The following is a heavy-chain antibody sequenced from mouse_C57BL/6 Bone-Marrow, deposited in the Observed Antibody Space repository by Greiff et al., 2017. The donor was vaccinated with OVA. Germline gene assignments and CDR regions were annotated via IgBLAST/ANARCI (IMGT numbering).Heavy chain of an antibody. Sequence: QVQLQQPGAELVKPGASVKMSCKASGSTFTSYWITWVKQRPGQGLEWIGDIYPGSGSTNYNEKFKSKATLTGDTSSSTADMQLSSLTSEDSAVYYCARDYGSLFDYWGQGTTLTGSS. CDR3: ARDYGSLFDY. D-gene: IGHD1-1*01. J-gene: IGHJ2*01. V-gene: IGHV1-55*01. CDR1: GSTFTSYW. CDR2: IYPGSGST.